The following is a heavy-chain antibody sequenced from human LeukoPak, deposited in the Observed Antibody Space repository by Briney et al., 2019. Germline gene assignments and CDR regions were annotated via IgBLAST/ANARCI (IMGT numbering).Heavy chain of an antibody. D-gene: IGHD1-26*01. CDR2: IFYNGGP. J-gene: IGHJ2*01. V-gene: IGHV4-39*07. Sequence: SSETLSLTCTASGDSITNSNYYWGWVRQSPGRGLEWLGNIFYNGGPYYNPSFKSRVVISVDTSKNQFSLKLSSVTAADTAVYYCARVYYSGSYDYWYFDLWGRGTLVTVSS. CDR1: GDSITNSNYY. CDR3: ARVYYSGSYDYWYFDL.